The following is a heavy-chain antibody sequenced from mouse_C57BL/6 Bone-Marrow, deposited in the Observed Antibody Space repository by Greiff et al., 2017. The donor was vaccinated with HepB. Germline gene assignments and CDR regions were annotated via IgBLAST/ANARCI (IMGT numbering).Heavy chain of an antibody. CDR1: GYTFTSYG. D-gene: IGHD1-1*01. V-gene: IGHV1-81*01. CDR2: IYPRSGNT. J-gene: IGHJ3*01. CDR3: ASKGITTVVAKGFAY. Sequence: VQLQQSGAELARPGASVKLSCKASGYTFTSYGISWVKQRTGQGLEWIGEIYPRSGNTYYNEKFKGKATLTADKSSSTAYMELRSLTSEDSAVYFCASKGITTVVAKGFAYWGQGTLVTVSA.